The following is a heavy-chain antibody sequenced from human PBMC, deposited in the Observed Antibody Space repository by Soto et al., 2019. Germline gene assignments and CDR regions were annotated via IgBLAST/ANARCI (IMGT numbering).Heavy chain of an antibody. V-gene: IGHV3-11*01. Sequence: QVQLVESAGGLVKPGGSLRLSCVGSGFTFSDYYRSWIRQVPGRGLEWVSYISNTGGTIDYADSVRGRFIVSRDNAKNSLYLQMNSLRAEDKAFSYCARDERSPFDWGKGTLVTVSS. CDR3: ARDERSPFD. J-gene: IGHJ4*02. CDR1: GFTFSDYY. CDR2: ISNTGGTI.